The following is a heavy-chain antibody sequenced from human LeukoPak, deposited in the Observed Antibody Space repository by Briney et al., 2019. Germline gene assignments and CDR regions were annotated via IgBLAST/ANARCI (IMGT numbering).Heavy chain of an antibody. V-gene: IGHV1-18*01. D-gene: IGHD2-2*01. CDR2: ISAYNGNT. Sequence: ASVKVSCKASGYTFTSYGISWVRQAPGQGLEWMGWISAYNGNTNYAQKLQGRVTMTTDTSTSTAYMELRNLRSDDTAVYYCAREYCSSTSCYPTWDYWGQGTLVTVSS. CDR3: AREYCSSTSCYPTWDY. J-gene: IGHJ4*02. CDR1: GYTFTSYG.